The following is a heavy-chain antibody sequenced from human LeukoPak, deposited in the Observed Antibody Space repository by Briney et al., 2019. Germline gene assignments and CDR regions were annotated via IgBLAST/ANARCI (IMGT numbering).Heavy chain of an antibody. D-gene: IGHD1-1*01. J-gene: IGHJ6*04. CDR2: IRYDGSNK. CDR3: ARNRQELDV. V-gene: IGHV3-30*02. CDR1: GFTFSSYG. Sequence: GGSLRLSCAASGFTFSSYGMHWVRQAPGKGLEWVAFIRYDGSNKYDADSVKGRFTISRDNAKNSLFLQMNSLRVEDTGVYFCARNRQELDVWGKGTTVTISS.